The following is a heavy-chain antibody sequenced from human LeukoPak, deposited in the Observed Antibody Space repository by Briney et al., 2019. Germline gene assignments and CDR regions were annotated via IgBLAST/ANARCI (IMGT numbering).Heavy chain of an antibody. CDR2: IRYDGSNK. CDR1: GFTFSTYG. D-gene: IGHD3-10*01. CDR3: ARDVRRFGELSLSYFDY. V-gene: IGHV3-30*02. Sequence: GGSLRLSCGASGFTFSTYGMHWVRQAPGKGLEWVAMIRYDGSNKYYADSVKGRFTISRDNSKNTLYLQMNSLRAEDTAVYYCARDVRRFGELSLSYFDYWGQGTLVTVSS. J-gene: IGHJ4*02.